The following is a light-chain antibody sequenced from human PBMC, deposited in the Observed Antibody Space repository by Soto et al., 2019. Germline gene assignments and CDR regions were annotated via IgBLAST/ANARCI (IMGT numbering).Light chain of an antibody. CDR3: ATWDHTLNSWV. CDR1: SSNIGRRT. V-gene: IGLV1-44*01. Sequence: QSVLTQPPSASATPGQRGTISCSGSSSNIGRRTVNWYQHLPGTAPKLLIHSNNQRPSGVPDRFSGSKSGTSASLASSGLQSEDEAHYCCATWDHTLNSWVFGGGTKVTVL. J-gene: IGLJ3*02. CDR2: SNN.